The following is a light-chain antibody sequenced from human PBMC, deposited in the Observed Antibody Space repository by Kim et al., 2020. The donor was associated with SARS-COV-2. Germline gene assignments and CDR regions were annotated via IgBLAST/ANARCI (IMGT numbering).Light chain of an antibody. V-gene: IGKV3-20*01. CDR3: QLYGSSPKT. CDR2: GAS. CDR1: QSVSSNY. Sequence: LSPGERATLSCRASQSVSSNYLAWYQQKPGQTPRLLIYGASSRATGIPDRFSGSGSGTDFSLTISSLEPEDFAVYYCQLYGSSPKTFGQGTKLEI. J-gene: IGKJ2*01.